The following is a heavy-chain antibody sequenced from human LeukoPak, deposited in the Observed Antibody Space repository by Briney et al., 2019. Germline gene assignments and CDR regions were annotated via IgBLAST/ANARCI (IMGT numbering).Heavy chain of an antibody. Sequence: GRSLRLSCAASGFTFSSYGMHWVRQAPGKGLEWVAVMSYDGSNKDYADSVKGRFTISRDNSKNTLYLQMNSLRAEDTAVYYCAKVGPFDRSHMYYFDYWGQGTLVTVSS. CDR2: MSYDGSNK. CDR1: GFTFSSYG. J-gene: IGHJ4*02. D-gene: IGHD2-21*01. CDR3: AKVGPFDRSHMYYFDY. V-gene: IGHV3-30*18.